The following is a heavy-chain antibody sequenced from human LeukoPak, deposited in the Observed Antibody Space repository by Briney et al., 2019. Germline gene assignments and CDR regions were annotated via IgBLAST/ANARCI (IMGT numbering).Heavy chain of an antibody. CDR2: INPNSGGT. CDR3: ARDYSSGSDAFDI. V-gene: IGHV1-2*02. CDR1: GYTFTSYY. Sequence: GASVKVSCKASGYTFTSYYMHWVRQAPGQGLEWMGWINPNSGGTNYAQKFQGRVTMTRDTSISTAYMELSRLRSDDTAVYYCARDYSSGSDAFDIWGQGTMVTVSS. D-gene: IGHD6-19*01. J-gene: IGHJ3*02.